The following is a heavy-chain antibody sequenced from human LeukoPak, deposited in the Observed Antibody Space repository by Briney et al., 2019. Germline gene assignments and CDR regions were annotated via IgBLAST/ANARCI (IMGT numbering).Heavy chain of an antibody. CDR1: GYTFTGHY. V-gene: IGHV1-2*02. Sequence: ASVKVSCKASGYTFTGHYMHWVRQAPGKGFEGRGWINSDRGGTKYAKKFQGSVIMTRVTSISTAYMELSRLKSDDTAVYYCARGRVHSWSDAFDIWGQGTTVTVSS. CDR3: ARGRVHSWSDAFDI. CDR2: INSDRGGT. J-gene: IGHJ3*02. D-gene: IGHD1-1*01.